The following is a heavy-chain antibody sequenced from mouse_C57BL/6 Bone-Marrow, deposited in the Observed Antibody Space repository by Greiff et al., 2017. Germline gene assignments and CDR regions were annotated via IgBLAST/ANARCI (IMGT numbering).Heavy chain of an antibody. CDR3: ARGEIWMYY. D-gene: IGHD1-1*02. CDR2: INPNNGGT. J-gene: IGHJ4*01. Sequence: VQLQQSGPELVKPGASVKISCKASGYTFTDYNMNWVKQSHGKSLEWIGDINPNNGGTSYNQKFKGKATLTVDKSSSTAYMELRSLTSEDSAVYYCARGEIWMYYWGQGTSVTGSA. CDR1: GYTFTDYN. V-gene: IGHV1-26*01.